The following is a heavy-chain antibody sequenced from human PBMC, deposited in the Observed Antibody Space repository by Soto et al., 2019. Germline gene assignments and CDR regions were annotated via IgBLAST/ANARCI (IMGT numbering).Heavy chain of an antibody. CDR1: GFTFSSYS. CDR3: ARGSSSSSPGYYYYGMDV. V-gene: IGHV3-21*01. D-gene: IGHD6-6*01. J-gene: IGHJ6*02. Sequence: LRLSCAASGFTFSSYSMNWVRQAPGKGLEWVSSISSSSSYIYYADSVKGRFTISRDNAKNSLYLQMNSLRAEDTAVYYCARGSSSSSPGYYYYGMDVWGQGTTVTVSS. CDR2: ISSSSSYI.